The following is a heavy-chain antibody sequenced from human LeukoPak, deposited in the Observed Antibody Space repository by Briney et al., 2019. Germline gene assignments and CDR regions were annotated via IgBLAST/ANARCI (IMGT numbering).Heavy chain of an antibody. CDR2: IKSKTDGGTT. D-gene: IGHD2-8*01. CDR1: GFTFSNAW. V-gene: IGHV3-15*01. J-gene: IGHJ4*02. Sequence: GGSLRLSCAASGFTFSNAWMSWVRQAPGKGLEWVGRIKSKTDGGTTDYAAPVKGRFTISRDDSKNTLYLQMNSLKTEDTAVYYCTTDFRDIVLMVYAYFDYWGQGTLVTVSS. CDR3: TTDFRDIVLMVYAYFDY.